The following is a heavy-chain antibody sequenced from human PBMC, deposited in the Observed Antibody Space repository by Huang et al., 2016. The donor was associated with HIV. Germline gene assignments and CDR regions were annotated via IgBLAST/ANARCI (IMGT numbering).Heavy chain of an antibody. J-gene: IGHJ3*02. V-gene: IGHV1-46*03. CDR3: ARVQPPHGRNPLDI. Sequence: QVHLVQSGAEVREPGASVKVSCRPSGNTFTSFHGHWVRQAPGQGLEWMGKINAGGGSTTYAEKFQGRISMTRDRSTGTIFLELRSLRSEDTAMYYCARVQPPHGRNPLDIWGQGTLITVSS. CDR1: GNTFTSFH. CDR2: INAGGGST.